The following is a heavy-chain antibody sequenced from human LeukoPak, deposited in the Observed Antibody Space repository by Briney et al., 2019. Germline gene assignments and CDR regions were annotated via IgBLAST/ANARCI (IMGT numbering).Heavy chain of an antibody. CDR2: IEQDGSEE. Sequence: GGSLRLSCEASGFTFSDYWMSWVRQAPGKGLEWVANIEQDGSEEYYVDSVRGRFTISRDNAKNSLYLQMNSLRVDDTAVYYCARRSGLEYWGQGTLVTVSS. CDR1: GFTFSDYW. CDR3: ARRSGLEY. D-gene: IGHD3-3*01. J-gene: IGHJ4*02. V-gene: IGHV3-7*01.